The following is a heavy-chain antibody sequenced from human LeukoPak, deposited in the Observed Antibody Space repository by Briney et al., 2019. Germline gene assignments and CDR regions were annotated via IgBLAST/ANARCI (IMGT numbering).Heavy chain of an antibody. CDR3: ASYSYYYDSSGYFDY. D-gene: IGHD3-22*01. CDR1: GGSFSGYY. V-gene: IGHV4-34*01. Sequence: SETLSLTCAVYGGSFSGYYWSWIRQPPGKGLEWIGEINHSGSTNYNPSLKSRVTISVDTSKNQFSLKLSSVTATDTAVYYCASYSYYYDSSGYFDYWGQGTLVTVSS. CDR2: INHSGST. J-gene: IGHJ4*02.